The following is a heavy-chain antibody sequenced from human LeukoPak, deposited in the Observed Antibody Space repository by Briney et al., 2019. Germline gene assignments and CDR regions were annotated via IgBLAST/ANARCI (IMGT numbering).Heavy chain of an antibody. CDR2: ISVENGNT. D-gene: IGHD5-12*01. J-gene: IGHJ5*02. CDR1: GFTFPYYA. Sequence: ASVKVSCKASGFTFPYYAISWVRQAPAQGLEGLAWISVENGNTNYIRNLQGRATLTTDTSTSTAYMELRNLRSDDTAVYYCARDSWARAYDIDLWGQGTRVTVS. V-gene: IGHV1-18*01. CDR3: ARDSWARAYDIDL.